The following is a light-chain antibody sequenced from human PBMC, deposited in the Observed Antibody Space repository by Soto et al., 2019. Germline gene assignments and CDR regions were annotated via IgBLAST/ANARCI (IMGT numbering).Light chain of an antibody. J-gene: IGLJ1*01. CDR2: DVS. Sequence: QSALTQPATVSGSPGQSITISCTGTSSDVGAYTFVSWYQQHPDKVPKLMIFDVSRRPSGVSDRFSGSKSGNTAYLTISGLQHKDEADYYCSSYTSSSTHVFGIGTKLTVL. CDR3: SSYTSSSTHV. V-gene: IGLV2-14*03. CDR1: SSDVGAYTF.